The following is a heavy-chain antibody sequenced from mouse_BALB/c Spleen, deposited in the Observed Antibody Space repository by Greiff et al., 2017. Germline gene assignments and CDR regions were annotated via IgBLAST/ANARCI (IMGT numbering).Heavy chain of an antibody. V-gene: IGHV5-17*02. J-gene: IGHJ3*01. D-gene: IGHD3-3*01. CDR2: ISSGSSTI. Sequence: EVQLVESGGGLVQPGGSRKLSCAASGFTFSSFGMHWVRQAPEKGLEWVAYISSGSSTIYYADTVKGRFTISRDNPKNTLFLQMTSLRSEDTAMYYCARGTEAWFAYWGQGTLVTVSA. CDR3: ARGTEAWFAY. CDR1: GFTFSSFG.